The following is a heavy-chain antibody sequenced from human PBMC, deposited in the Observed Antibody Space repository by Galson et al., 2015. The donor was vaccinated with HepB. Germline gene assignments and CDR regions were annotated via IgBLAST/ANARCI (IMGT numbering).Heavy chain of an antibody. D-gene: IGHD3-3*01. J-gene: IGHJ6*02. CDR1: GFTFSDYY. V-gene: IGHV3-11*01. CDR3: ARADFWIPDEYYYYYYGMDV. CDR2: ISSSGSTI. Sequence: SLRLSCAASGFTFSDYYMSWIRQAPGKGLEWVSYISSSGSTIYYADSVKGRFTISRDNAKNSLYLQMNSLRAEDTAVYYCARADFWIPDEYYYYYYGMDVWGQGTTVTVSS.